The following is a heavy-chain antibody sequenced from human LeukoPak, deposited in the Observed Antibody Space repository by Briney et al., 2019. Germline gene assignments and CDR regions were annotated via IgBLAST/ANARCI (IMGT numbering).Heavy chain of an antibody. D-gene: IGHD4-17*01. CDR2: INPSGGST. J-gene: IGHJ5*02. CDR1: GYTFTSYY. V-gene: IGHV1-46*01. Sequence: ASVKVSCKASGYTFTSYYMHWVRQAPGQGLEWMGIINPSGGSTNYAQKFQGRVTITADESTSTAYMELSSLRSEDTAVYYCARGEILYGDLPNSKYNWFDPWGQGTLVTVSS. CDR3: ARGEILYGDLPNSKYNWFDP.